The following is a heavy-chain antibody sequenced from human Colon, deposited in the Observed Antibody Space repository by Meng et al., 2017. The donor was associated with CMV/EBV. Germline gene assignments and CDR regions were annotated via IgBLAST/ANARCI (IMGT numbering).Heavy chain of an antibody. Sequence: GESLKISCVASGFSSSRYWMSWVRQAPGKGLQWVAFIRFDGKDQYYSDSVKGRFTISRDNAMSTLYLQMDGLRPDDTAVYYCAKREASASLDYWGQGTLVTVSS. CDR2: IRFDGKDQ. CDR1: GFSSSRYW. J-gene: IGHJ4*02. CDR3: AKREASASLDY. D-gene: IGHD5-24*01. V-gene: IGHV3-30*02.